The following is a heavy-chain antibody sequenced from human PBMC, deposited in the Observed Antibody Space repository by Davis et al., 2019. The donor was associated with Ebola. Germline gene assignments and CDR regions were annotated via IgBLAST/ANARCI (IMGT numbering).Heavy chain of an antibody. J-gene: IGHJ4*02. CDR2: ISVYNGNT. V-gene: IGHV1-18*04. CDR3: AVDNDDIVVVVAATPLRG. D-gene: IGHD2-15*01. CDR1: SYTFISNG. Sequence: ASVLISSRASSYTFISNGISWVRHAPGQGLEGMGWISVYNGNTNYAQKLQGRVTMTTDTSTSTAYMELRNLRSDDTAVYYCAVDNDDIVVVVAATPLRGWGQGTLVTVSS.